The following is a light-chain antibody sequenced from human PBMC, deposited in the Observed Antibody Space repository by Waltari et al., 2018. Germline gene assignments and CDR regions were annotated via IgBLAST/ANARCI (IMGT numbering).Light chain of an antibody. CDR3: QQYYTTPPYT. CDR1: QNLLYSPNNKNY. V-gene: IGKV4-1*01. J-gene: IGKJ2*01. CDR2: WAT. Sequence: DIVMTQSPDYLAVSLGERATINCKSSQNLLYSPNNKNYLTWYQQKPGQPPKLLIYWATTREVGVPARFSGSGSETDFTLTISSLQAEDVAVYYCQQYYTTPPYTFGQGTKLEIK.